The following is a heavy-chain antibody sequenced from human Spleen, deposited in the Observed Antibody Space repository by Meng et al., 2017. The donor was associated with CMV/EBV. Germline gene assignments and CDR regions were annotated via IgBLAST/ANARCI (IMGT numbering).Heavy chain of an antibody. J-gene: IGHJ3*02. V-gene: IGHV3-66*02. Sequence: GVLKISCAASGFTVSSSYMTWVRQVPGKGLEWVSVIFKDGRTYYADSVQGRFTISRDNSKNTVYLQMNSLRPEDTAVYYCVRDLSFYYDFWSGYYTDGTFDIWGQGRMVTVSS. CDR3: VRDLSFYYDFWSGYYTDGTFDI. CDR2: IFKDGRT. D-gene: IGHD3-3*01. CDR1: GFTVSSSY.